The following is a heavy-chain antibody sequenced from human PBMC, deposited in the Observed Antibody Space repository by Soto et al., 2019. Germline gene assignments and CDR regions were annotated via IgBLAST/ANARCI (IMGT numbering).Heavy chain of an antibody. J-gene: IGHJ3*02. D-gene: IGHD6-13*01. CDR3: VRGGYMHACDI. V-gene: IGHV3-74*02. Sequence: VQLVESGGGLVQPGGSLRLSCAASGFTFSSYGMYWVRHAPGKGLECVSHMNNDGSYTIYAESVKGRFTFSRDNAKNTMYLHLSSLRAGDAVVYYCVRGGYMHACDIWGQGTTVTVSS. CDR2: MNNDGSYT. CDR1: GFTFSSYG.